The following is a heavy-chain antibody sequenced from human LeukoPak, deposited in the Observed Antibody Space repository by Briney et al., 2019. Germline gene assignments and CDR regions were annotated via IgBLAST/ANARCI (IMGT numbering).Heavy chain of an antibody. CDR2: ISYDGSNK. D-gene: IGHD5-12*01. CDR3: ARGEATSGSGYDYLDY. V-gene: IGHV3-30*04. Sequence: PGRSLRLSCAASGFTFSSYAMHWVRQAPGKGLEWVAVISYDGSNKYYADSVQGRFTISRDNSKNTLYLQMNSLRAEDTAVYYCARGEATSGSGYDYLDYWGQGTLVTVSS. CDR1: GFTFSSYA. J-gene: IGHJ4*02.